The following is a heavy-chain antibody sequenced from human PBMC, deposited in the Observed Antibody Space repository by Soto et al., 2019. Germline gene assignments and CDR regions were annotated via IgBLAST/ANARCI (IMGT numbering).Heavy chain of an antibody. CDR3: ARARGDYLFDY. CDR1: GFTFSWYR. D-gene: IGHD4-17*01. J-gene: IGHJ4*02. Sequence: EVQLVESGGGLVKPGGPLRLSCAASGFTFSWYRMNWVRQAPGKGLEWVSSMSSSGNYIDYVGSVKGRFTISRDTAKNSLLLQMNSLRADDTAVYYCARARGDYLFDYWGQGTLVTVSS. V-gene: IGHV3-21*01. CDR2: MSSSGNYI.